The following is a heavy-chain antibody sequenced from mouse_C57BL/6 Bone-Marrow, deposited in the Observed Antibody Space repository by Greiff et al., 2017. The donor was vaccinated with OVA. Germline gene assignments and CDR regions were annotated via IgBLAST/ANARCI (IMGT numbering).Heavy chain of an antibody. Sequence: EVMLVESGGGLVQPGGSMKLSCAASGFTFSDAWMDWVRQSPEKGLEWVAEIRNKANNHATYYAESVKGRFTISRDDSKSSVYLQMNSLRAEDTGIYYCTRTTVVAKRYYFDYWGQGTTLTVSS. CDR1: GFTFSDAW. D-gene: IGHD1-1*01. CDR2: IRNKANNHAT. V-gene: IGHV6-6*01. J-gene: IGHJ2*01. CDR3: TRTTVVAKRYYFDY.